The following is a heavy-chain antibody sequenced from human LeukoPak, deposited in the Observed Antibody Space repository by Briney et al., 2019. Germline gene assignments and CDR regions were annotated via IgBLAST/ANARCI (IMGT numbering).Heavy chain of an antibody. CDR1: GYTFTSYG. CDR2: ISAYNGDT. V-gene: IGHV1-18*01. D-gene: IGHD3-22*01. CDR3: ARGGPAPHRITLIVVASSTDASDI. J-gene: IGHJ3*02. Sequence: ASVKVSCKASGYTFTSYGISWVRQAPGQGLEWMGWISAYNGDTNYAQKLQGRVTMTTDTSTSTAYIELRSLRSDDTAVYYCARGGPAPHRITLIVVASSTDASDIWGQGTMVTVSS.